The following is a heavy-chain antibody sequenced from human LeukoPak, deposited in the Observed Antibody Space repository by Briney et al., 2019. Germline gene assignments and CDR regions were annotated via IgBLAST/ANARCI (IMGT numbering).Heavy chain of an antibody. Sequence: PGGSLRLSCAASGFTFSDYSMNWVRQAPGKGLEWVSSISSSSSHIYYADSVKGRFTISRDNAKNSLYLQMNSLRAEDTALYYCARDNVVVTLQKYYYYMDVWGKGTTVTISS. V-gene: IGHV3-21*04. J-gene: IGHJ6*03. CDR3: ARDNVVVTLQKYYYYMDV. D-gene: IGHD2-21*02. CDR2: ISSSSSHI. CDR1: GFTFSDYS.